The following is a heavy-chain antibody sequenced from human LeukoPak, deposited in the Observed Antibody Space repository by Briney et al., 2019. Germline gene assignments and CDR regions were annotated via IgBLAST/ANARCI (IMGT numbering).Heavy chain of an antibody. J-gene: IGHJ4*02. CDR3: ARAKLRYFD. CDR1: AFTLASYW. Sequence: PGRCLSLSCAAHAFTLASYWTDCVSHAARNGLVWVSRINSDGSSTSYADSVKGRFTISRDNAKNTLYLQMNSLRAEDTAVYYCARAKLRYFDWGQGTLVTVSS. V-gene: IGHV3-74*01. CDR2: INSDGSST. D-gene: IGHD3-9*01.